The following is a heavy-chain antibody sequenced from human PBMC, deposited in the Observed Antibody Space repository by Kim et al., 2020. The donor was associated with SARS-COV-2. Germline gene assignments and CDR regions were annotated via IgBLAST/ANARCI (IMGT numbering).Heavy chain of an antibody. CDR1: GFTFSSYA. CDR2: ISGSGGST. CDR3: AKSDSSGWYLPADY. D-gene: IGHD6-19*01. V-gene: IGHV3-23*01. Sequence: GGSLRLSCAASGFTFSSYAMSWVRQAPGKGLEWVSAISGSGGSTYYADSVKGRFTISRDNSKNTLYLQMNSLRAEDTAVYYCAKSDSSGWYLPADYWGQGPLVTVSS. J-gene: IGHJ4*02.